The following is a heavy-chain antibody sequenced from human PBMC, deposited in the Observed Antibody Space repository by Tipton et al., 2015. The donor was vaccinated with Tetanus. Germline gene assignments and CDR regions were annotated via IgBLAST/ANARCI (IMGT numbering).Heavy chain of an antibody. V-gene: IGHV4-59*01. CDR1: GGSFSSYY. J-gene: IGHJ4*02. CDR3: ARESRRAARIFDY. CDR2: IYYSGST. D-gene: IGHD6-6*01. Sequence: GLVKPSETLSLTCAVYGGSFSSYYWSWIRQPPGKGLEWIGYIYYSGSTNYNPSLKSRVTISVDTSKNQFSLKLSSVTAADTAVYYCARESRRAARIFDYWGQGTLVTVSS.